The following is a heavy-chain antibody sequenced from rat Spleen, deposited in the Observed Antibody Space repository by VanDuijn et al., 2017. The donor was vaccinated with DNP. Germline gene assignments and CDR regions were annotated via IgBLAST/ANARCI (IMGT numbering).Heavy chain of an antibody. CDR1: GFTFSGYY. Sequence: EVQLVESGGGLVQPGRSLKLSCAASGFTFSGYYMAWVRQAPTKGLEWVASISTNGGNSYYRDSVKGRFTISRDNAKSSLYLQMNSLKSEDTATYYCARPDYYFGSYPFFWGPGTMVTVSS. CDR3: ARPDYYFGSYPFF. V-gene: IGHV5-25*01. D-gene: IGHD1-12*02. J-gene: IGHJ1*01. CDR2: ISTNGGNS.